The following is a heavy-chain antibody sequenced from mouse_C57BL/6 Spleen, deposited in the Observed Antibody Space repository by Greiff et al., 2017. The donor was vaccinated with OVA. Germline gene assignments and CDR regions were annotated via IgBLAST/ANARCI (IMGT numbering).Heavy chain of an antibody. CDR1: GYAFSSYW. V-gene: IGHV1-80*01. CDR3: ARGDSNYWYFDV. Sequence: VQLQQPGAELVKPGASVKISCKASGYAFSSYWMNWVKQRPGKGLEWIGQIYPGDGDTNYNGKFKGKATLTADKSSSTAYMQLSSLTSEDSAVYFCARGDSNYWYFDVWGTGTTVTVSS. J-gene: IGHJ1*03. CDR2: IYPGDGDT. D-gene: IGHD2-5*01.